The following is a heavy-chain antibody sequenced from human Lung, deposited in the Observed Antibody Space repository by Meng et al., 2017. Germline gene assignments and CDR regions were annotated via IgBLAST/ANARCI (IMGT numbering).Heavy chain of an antibody. J-gene: IGHJ4*02. V-gene: IGHV1-18*04. Sequence: QVHPVQSGAEVKKPGASVKGACKSSDDTFTGYGVSWVRQAPGQGLEWMAWLGAHDGDRSHAPRFQGRVTVTADRLTATSFMELRNLRYDDTAVYYCARGTPGRSYSDFWGQGTLVTVSS. CDR2: LGAHDGDR. CDR3: ARGTPGRSYSDF. CDR1: DDTFTGYG. D-gene: IGHD3-10*01.